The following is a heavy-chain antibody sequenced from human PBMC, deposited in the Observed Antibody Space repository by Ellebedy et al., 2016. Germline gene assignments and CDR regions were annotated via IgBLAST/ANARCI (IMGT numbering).Heavy chain of an antibody. CDR3: AKWNGDWYAFDV. Sequence: SETLSLTCNVSGGSVSSDYWNWIRRPPGKGLEWIGYVFHTGTTHYNPSLKSRVTMSLDTSKSQFSLSLTSVTAADTAVYYCAKWNGDWYAFDVWGQGTMVTVSS. J-gene: IGHJ3*01. CDR2: VFHTGTT. V-gene: IGHV4-59*02. CDR1: GGSVSSDY. D-gene: IGHD1-1*01.